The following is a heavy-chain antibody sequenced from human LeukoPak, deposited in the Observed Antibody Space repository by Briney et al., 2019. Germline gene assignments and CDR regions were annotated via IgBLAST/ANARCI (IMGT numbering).Heavy chain of an antibody. V-gene: IGHV4-38-2*02. Sequence: SETLSLTCTVSGYSISSGYYWGWIRQPPGKGLEWIGSIYHSGSTYYNPSLKSRVTISVDTSKNQFSLKLSSVTAADTAVYYCARDRGYSNSWYGGRDFDYWGQGTLVTVSS. CDR3: ARDRGYSNSWYGGRDFDY. D-gene: IGHD6-13*01. CDR2: IYHSGST. J-gene: IGHJ4*02. CDR1: GYSISSGYY.